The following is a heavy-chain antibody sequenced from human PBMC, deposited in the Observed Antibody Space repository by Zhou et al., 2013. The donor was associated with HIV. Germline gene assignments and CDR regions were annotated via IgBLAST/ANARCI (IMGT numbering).Heavy chain of an antibody. CDR3: VRDGGPVEFDR. Sequence: QVQLVQSGPEFKEPGASVKVSCKASGYIFNEYYTHWVRQAPGHGPEWMGFINPKSGETKYGDKFQDRVTLSRDTSMRTTYMELTRLTYDDSAMYYCVRDGGPVEFDRWGQGTLVIVSS. J-gene: IGHJ5*02. CDR2: INPKSGET. CDR1: GYIFNEYY. V-gene: IGHV1-2*02. D-gene: IGHD6-19*01.